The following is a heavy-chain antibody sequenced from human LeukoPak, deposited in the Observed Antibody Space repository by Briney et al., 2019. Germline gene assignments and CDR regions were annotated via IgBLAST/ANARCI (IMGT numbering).Heavy chain of an antibody. V-gene: IGHV3-23*01. CDR3: AKSPTAYDYYDY. CDR1: GFTFSSFG. CDR2: ISRSGGST. J-gene: IGHJ4*02. Sequence: PGGSLRLSSAASGFTFSSFGLSWVRQAPGQGLEWVSAISRSGGSTYYADSVKGRFTISRDNSKTTLYLQMNSLRAEDTALYYCAKSPTAYDYYDYWGQGTLVTVSS. D-gene: IGHD5-12*01.